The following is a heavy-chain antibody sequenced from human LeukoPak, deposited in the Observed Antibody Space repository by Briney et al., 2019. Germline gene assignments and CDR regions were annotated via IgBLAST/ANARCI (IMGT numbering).Heavy chain of an antibody. CDR2: FDPEDGET. V-gene: IGHV1-24*01. CDR3: ATGQGYRDGVYNWNEIDY. CDR1: GYTLTELS. J-gene: IGHJ4*02. Sequence: GASVKVSCKVSGYTLTELSMHWVRQAPGKGLEWMGGFDPEDGETIYAQKFQGRVTMTEDTSTDTAYMELSSLRSEDTAVYYCATGQGYRDGVYNWNEIDYWGQGTLVTVSS. D-gene: IGHD1-1*01.